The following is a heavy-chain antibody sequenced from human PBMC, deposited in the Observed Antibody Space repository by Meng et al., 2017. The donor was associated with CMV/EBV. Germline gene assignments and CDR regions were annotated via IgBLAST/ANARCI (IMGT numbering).Heavy chain of an antibody. D-gene: IGHD3-3*01. Sequence: ASVKVSCKASGYTFTSYDINWVRQATGQGLEWMGWMNPNSGNTGYAQKFQGRVTITRNTSISTAYMELSSLRSDDTAVYYCARVYPTIFGVVRSMDVWGQGTTVTVSS. CDR2: MNPNSGNT. V-gene: IGHV1-8*03. CDR1: GYTFTSYD. J-gene: IGHJ6*02. CDR3: ARVYPTIFGVVRSMDV.